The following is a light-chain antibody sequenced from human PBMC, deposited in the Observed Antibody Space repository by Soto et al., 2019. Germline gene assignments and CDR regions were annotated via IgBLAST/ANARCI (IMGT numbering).Light chain of an antibody. CDR1: SSDVGGYNY. Sequence: QSVLTQPASVSGSPGQSITISCTGTSSDVGGYNYVSWYQQDPGKAPKLMIYEVSNRPSGVSNRFSGSKSGNTASLTISGLQAEDEADYYCSSYTSSSTPYVFGTGTKGTVL. J-gene: IGLJ1*01. CDR2: EVS. CDR3: SSYTSSSTPYV. V-gene: IGLV2-14*01.